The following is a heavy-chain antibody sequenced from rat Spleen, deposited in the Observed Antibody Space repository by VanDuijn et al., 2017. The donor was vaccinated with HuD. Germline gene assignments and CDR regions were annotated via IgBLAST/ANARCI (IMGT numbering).Heavy chain of an antibody. V-gene: IGHV5-29*01. J-gene: IGHJ2*01. D-gene: IGHD4-3*01. Sequence: EVRLVESGGGLVRPGRSLKLSCAVSGFTFSHYYMAWVRQAPTKGLEWVATISYDGSSTYYRDSVKGRFTISRDNAKSTLYLQMDSLRSEDTATYYCASHNSGYFDYWGQGVMVTVSS. CDR3: ASHNSGYFDY. CDR1: GFTFSHYY. CDR2: ISYDGSST.